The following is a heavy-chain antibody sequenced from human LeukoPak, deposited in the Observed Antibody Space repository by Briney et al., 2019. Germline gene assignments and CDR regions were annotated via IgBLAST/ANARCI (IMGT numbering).Heavy chain of an antibody. J-gene: IGHJ4*02. V-gene: IGHV3-23*01. CDR1: GFTFSSYA. Sequence: SGGSLRLSCAASGFTFSSYAMSWVRQAPGKGLEWVSAISGSGGSTYYADSVKGRFTISRDNAKNTLYLQMNSLRAEDTAVYYCARGGYYYDSSGYYYSPDYWGQGTLVTVSS. CDR3: ARGGYYYDSSGYYYSPDY. CDR2: ISGSGGST. D-gene: IGHD3-22*01.